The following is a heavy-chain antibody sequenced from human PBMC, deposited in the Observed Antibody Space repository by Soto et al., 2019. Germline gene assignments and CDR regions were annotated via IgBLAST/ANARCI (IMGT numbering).Heavy chain of an antibody. CDR1: GFTFSSYA. CDR2: ISGSGGST. CDR3: VKIYSSDKRYGMDV. Sequence: GGSLRLSCAASGFTFSSYAMSWVRQAPGRGLEYVSGISGSGGSTYYADSVKGRFTISRDNSKNTLYLQMSSLRAEDTAVYYCVKIYSSDKRYGMDVWGQGTTVTVSS. D-gene: IGHD6-25*01. V-gene: IGHV3-64D*08. J-gene: IGHJ6*02.